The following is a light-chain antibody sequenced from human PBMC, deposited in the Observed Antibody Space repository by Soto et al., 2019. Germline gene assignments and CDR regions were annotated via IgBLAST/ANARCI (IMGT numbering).Light chain of an antibody. CDR2: DDF. Sequence: EIVLTQSPATLSLSPGERVTVSCRASQAVSTSSFAWYQQKPGQAPRLLFYDDFSRATGVPDRFSVSGSGTDFTLTISRLEPEDFAVYFCQQYGDTPETFGQGTKXEIK. V-gene: IGKV3-20*01. CDR1: QAVSTSS. CDR3: QQYGDTPET. J-gene: IGKJ2*01.